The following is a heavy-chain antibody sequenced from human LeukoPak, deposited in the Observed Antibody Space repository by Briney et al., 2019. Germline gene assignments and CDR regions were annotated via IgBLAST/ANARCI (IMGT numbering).Heavy chain of an antibody. CDR3: ARETVVPAANGWFDP. D-gene: IGHD2-2*01. CDR1: GGTFSSYA. CDR2: IIPIFGTA. Sequence: SVKVSCKASGGTFSSYAISWVRQAPGQGLEWMGGIIPIFGTANYAKKFQGRVTITADESTSTAYMELSSLRSEDTAVYYCARETVVPAANGWFDPWGQGTLVTVSS. J-gene: IGHJ5*02. V-gene: IGHV1-69*01.